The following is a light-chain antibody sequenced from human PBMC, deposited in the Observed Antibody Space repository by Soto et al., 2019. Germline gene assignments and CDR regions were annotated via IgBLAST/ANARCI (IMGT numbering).Light chain of an antibody. CDR1: SSDVGGYNY. CDR3: SSYTTCNTRQIV. Sequence: QSALTQPASVSGSPGQSITISCTGTSSDVGGYNYVSWYQHHPGKAPKLMIFDVSNRPSGVSNRFSGSNSGNTASLTISGLQPEDEADYYCSSYTTCNTRQIVFGTGTEVTVL. V-gene: IGLV2-14*03. J-gene: IGLJ1*01. CDR2: DVS.